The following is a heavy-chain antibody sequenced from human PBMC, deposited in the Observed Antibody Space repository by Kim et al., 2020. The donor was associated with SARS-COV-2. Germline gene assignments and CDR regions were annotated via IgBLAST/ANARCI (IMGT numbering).Heavy chain of an antibody. CDR2: ISGSGSST. J-gene: IGHJ4*02. V-gene: IGHV3-23*01. D-gene: IGHD3-22*01. CDR3: AKDVYYYDSSGYQGLFDY. CDR1: GFTFSSYA. Sequence: GGSLRLSCAASGFTFSSYAMSWVRQAPGKGLEWVSAISGSGSSTYYADSVKGRFTISRDNSKNTLYLQMNSLRAEDTAVYYCAKDVYYYDSSGYQGLFDYSGQGTLVAFTS.